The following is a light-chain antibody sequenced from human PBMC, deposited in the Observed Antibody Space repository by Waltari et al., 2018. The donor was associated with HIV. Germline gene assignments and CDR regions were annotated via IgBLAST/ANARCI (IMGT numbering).Light chain of an antibody. CDR2: DVR. V-gene: IGLV2-11*01. J-gene: IGLJ1*01. Sequence: QSALTQPRSVSGSPGQSVTLSCTGTSSDIGNYNYVSWYQQHPGKAPKLIIYDVRKRPCGVPDRFSGSKSGNTASLTISGLQAEDEADYYCCSYAGRYTYVFGTGTTVTVL. CDR1: SSDIGNYNY. CDR3: CSYAGRYTYV.